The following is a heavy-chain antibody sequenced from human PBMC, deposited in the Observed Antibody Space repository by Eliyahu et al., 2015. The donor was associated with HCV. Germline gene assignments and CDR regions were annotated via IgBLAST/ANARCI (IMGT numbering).Heavy chain of an antibody. Sequence: QMQLQESGPRLVKPSQTLSLTCAVSGGSMNTGGYYWIWMRQHPGKGLEWIGYIYITGSTYYNTSLRGRVSISVDTSKNQFSLNMSPLSAADTAAYYCARGVSARGVDVIDLWGQGTMVSVSS. CDR3: ARGVSARGVDVIDL. J-gene: IGHJ3*01. CDR2: IYITGST. V-gene: IGHV4-31*11. CDR1: GGSMNTGGYY. D-gene: IGHD1-26*01.